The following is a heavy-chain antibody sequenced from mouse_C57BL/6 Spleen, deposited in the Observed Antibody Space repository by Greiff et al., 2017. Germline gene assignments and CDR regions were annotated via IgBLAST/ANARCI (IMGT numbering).Heavy chain of an antibody. CDR3: AREGSSYDY. V-gene: IGHV5-6*01. J-gene: IGHJ2*01. D-gene: IGHD1-1*01. CDR2: ISSGGSYT. Sequence: EVQVVESGGDLVKPGGSLKLSCAASGFTFSSYGMSWVRQTPDKRLEWVATISSGGSYTYYPDSVKGRFTISRDNAKNTLYLQMSSLKSEDTAMYYCAREGSSYDYWGQGTTLTVSS. CDR1: GFTFSSYG.